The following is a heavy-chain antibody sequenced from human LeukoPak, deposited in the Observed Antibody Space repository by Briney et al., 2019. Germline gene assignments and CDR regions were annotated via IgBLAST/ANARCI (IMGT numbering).Heavy chain of an antibody. D-gene: IGHD5-24*01. J-gene: IGHJ4*02. CDR1: GFTFSSYA. V-gene: IGHV3-30*04. CDR2: ISYDGSNK. Sequence: GGSLRLSCAASGFTFSSYAMHWVRQAPGKGLEWGAVISYDGSNKYYADSVKGRFTISRDNSKNTLYLQMNSLRAEDTAVYYCASTGGTMATLDDYWGQGTLVTVSS. CDR3: ASTGGTMATLDDY.